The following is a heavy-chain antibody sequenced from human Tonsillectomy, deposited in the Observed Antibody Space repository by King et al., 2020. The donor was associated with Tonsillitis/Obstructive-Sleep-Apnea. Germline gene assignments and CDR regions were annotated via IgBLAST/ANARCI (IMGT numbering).Heavy chain of an antibody. V-gene: IGHV2-70*04. J-gene: IGHJ5*02. CDR2: IDWDDDK. CDR1: GFSLSTSEMC. CDR3: ARAQSCTSTGWFDG. D-gene: IGHD2/OR15-2a*01. Sequence: TLKESGPALVKPTQTLTLTCTFSGFSLSTSEMCVNWIRQPPGKALEWLARIDWDDDKFYSTSLKTRLTISKDTSKNQVVLTMTNMDPVDTASYYCARAQSCTSTGWFDGWGQGFLVTVSS.